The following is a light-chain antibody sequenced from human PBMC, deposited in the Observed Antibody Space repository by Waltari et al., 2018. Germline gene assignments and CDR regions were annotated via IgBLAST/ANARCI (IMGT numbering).Light chain of an antibody. J-gene: IGLJ3*02. V-gene: IGLV2-14*03. CDR1: SSDIGAFNY. CDR3: ASFISGSTSSVL. Sequence: QSALTQPASVSGSPGQSITISCTGTSSDIGAFNYVSWYQQHPGKAPKVLIYDVTKRPSGVSYRFSGSKSGNTASLTISGLQAEDEAYYLCASFISGSTSSVLFGGGTKLTVL. CDR2: DVT.